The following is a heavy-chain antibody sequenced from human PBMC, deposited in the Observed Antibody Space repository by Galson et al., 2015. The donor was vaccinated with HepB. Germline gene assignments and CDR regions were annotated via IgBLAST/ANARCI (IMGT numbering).Heavy chain of an antibody. D-gene: IGHD5-12*01. CDR1: GFTFSSYA. J-gene: IGHJ4*02. CDR3: ARVLSGYDSIYSPNGLPDFDY. V-gene: IGHV3-30*04. Sequence: SLRLSCAASGFTFSSYAMHWVRQAPGKGLEWVAVISYDGSNKYYADSVKGRFTISRDNSKNTLYLQMNSLRAEDTAVYYCARVLSGYDSIYSPNGLPDFDYWGQGTLVTVSS. CDR2: ISYDGSNK.